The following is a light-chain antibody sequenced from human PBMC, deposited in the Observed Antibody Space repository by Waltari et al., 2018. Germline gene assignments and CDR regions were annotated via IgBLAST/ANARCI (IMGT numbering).Light chain of an antibody. CDR2: PHD. J-gene: IGLJ3*02. V-gene: IGLV3-1*01. CDR3: QAWERGSSTLV. Sequence: SYDLTQPPSVSVSPGQTASITCSGDKLGDNYASWYRQKAGQSPELVISPHDKRPSAIPESFSASNAGKIFTLSTTGTQALVVGVYFCQAWERGSSTLVFGGETKLSLL. CDR1: KLGDNY.